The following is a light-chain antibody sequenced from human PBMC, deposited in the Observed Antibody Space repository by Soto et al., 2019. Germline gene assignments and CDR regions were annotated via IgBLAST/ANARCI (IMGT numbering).Light chain of an antibody. CDR2: GAS. Sequence: EIVMTKSPATLSVSPGDRATLSCRASQSVSSIAWYQQKPGQPPRLLIYGASRRATNIPARFSGGGSDTEFTLTISTLQSEDFAVYYCQYYDNWRLSFGGATTVDIK. CDR3: QYYDNWRLS. CDR1: QSVSS. J-gene: IGKJ4*01. V-gene: IGKV3-15*01.